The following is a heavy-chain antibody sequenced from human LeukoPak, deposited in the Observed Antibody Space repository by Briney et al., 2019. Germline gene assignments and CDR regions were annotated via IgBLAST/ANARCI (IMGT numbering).Heavy chain of an antibody. CDR1: GFTFSTHG. D-gene: IGHD3-10*01. J-gene: IGHJ3*02. Sequence: GGSLRLSCAASGFTFSTHGMNWVRQAPGKGLEWVSFIDTSSSYKYYADLVKGRFTISRDNAKNSLYLQMKSLRADDTALYYCARGRSITLLRGVAISDGFDIWGQGTMVTVSS. CDR2: IDTSSSYK. CDR3: ARGRSITLLRGVAISDGFDI. V-gene: IGHV3-21*01.